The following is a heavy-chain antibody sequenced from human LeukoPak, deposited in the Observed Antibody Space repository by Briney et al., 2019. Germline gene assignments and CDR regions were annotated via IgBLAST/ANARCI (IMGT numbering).Heavy chain of an antibody. V-gene: IGHV1-69*06. J-gene: IGHJ3*02. CDR3: ARDPFGYSSGWYAFDI. Sequence: SVKVSCKASGYTFTRYAITWVRQAPGQGLEWMGGIIPIFGTANYAQKFQGRVTITADKSTSTAYMELSSLRSEDTAVYYCARDPFGYSSGWYAFDIWGQGTMVTVSS. CDR2: IIPIFGTA. D-gene: IGHD6-19*01. CDR1: GYTFTRYA.